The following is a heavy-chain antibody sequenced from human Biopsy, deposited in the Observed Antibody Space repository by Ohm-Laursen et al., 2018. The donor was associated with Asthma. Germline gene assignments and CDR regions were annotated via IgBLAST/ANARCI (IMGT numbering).Heavy chain of an antibody. J-gene: IGHJ4*02. V-gene: IGHV3-23*01. CDR1: GFTFSSYA. CDR2: ISGSGGST. CDR3: AKDRDYDILTGPPGFDY. Sequence: SLRLSCAASGFTFSSYAMSWVRQAPGKGLEWVSAISGSGGSTYYADSGKGRFTISRDNSKNTLYLQMNSLRAEDTAVYYCAKDRDYDILTGPPGFDYWGQGTLVTVSS. D-gene: IGHD3-9*01.